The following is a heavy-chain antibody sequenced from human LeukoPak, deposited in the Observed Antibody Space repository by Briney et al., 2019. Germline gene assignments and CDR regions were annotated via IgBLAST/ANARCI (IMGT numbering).Heavy chain of an antibody. CDR1: GGTFSSYA. CDR2: IIPIFGTA. J-gene: IGHJ5*02. V-gene: IGHV1-69*13. Sequence: SVKVSCKASGGTFSSYAISWVRQAPGQGLEWMGGIIPIFGTANYAQKYQGRVTITADEFTSTAYMELSSLRSEDTAVYYCARAGAPYSSGWPYNWFDPWGQGTLVTVSS. CDR3: ARAGAPYSSGWPYNWFDP. D-gene: IGHD6-19*01.